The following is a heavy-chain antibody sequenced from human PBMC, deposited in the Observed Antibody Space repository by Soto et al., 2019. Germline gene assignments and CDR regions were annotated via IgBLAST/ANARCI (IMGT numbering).Heavy chain of an antibody. D-gene: IGHD3-10*01. J-gene: IGHJ4*02. CDR3: ASGRFGTANYLDY. Sequence: QVQLQQWGAGLLKPSETLSLTCAVYGGSFSGYYWSWIRQPPGKGLEWIGEINHSGSTNYNPSLRSRVTISVDPSKTQFSLKLSSVAAADTAVYYCASGRFGTANYLDYWGQGTLVTVSS. CDR2: INHSGST. V-gene: IGHV4-34*01. CDR1: GGSFSGYY.